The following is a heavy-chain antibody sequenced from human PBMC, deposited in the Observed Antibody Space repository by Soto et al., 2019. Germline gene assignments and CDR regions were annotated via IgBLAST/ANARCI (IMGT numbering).Heavy chain of an antibody. CDR3: VRDLDGSGSYYTDY. Sequence: GASVKVSCKASGYMFISCGINCVRQAPGQGLEWMGWISAYNGNIKYAQNLQGRVTMTTDTSTSTAYMEMRSLRSDDTAVYYCVRDLDGSGSYYTDYWGPGTLVTVSS. V-gene: IGHV1-18*01. CDR1: GYMFISCG. CDR2: ISAYNGNI. J-gene: IGHJ4*02. D-gene: IGHD3-10*01.